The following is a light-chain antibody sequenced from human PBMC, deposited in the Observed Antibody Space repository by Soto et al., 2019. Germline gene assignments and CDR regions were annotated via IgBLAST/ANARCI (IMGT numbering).Light chain of an antibody. Sequence: EIGLSQSPAILSVSPGERATLSCRASQSISRSLAWYQQKPGQAPRLLIYGASSRATGIPDRFSGSGSGTDFTLTITRLAREDFAVYYCQQYGNSPKPFGQGTKVDTK. CDR3: QQYGNSPKP. J-gene: IGKJ1*01. CDR2: GAS. CDR1: QSISRS. V-gene: IGKV3-20*01.